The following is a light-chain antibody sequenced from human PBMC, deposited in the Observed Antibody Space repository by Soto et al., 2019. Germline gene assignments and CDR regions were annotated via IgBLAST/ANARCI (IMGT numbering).Light chain of an antibody. J-gene: IGLJ3*02. V-gene: IGLV4-60*03. CDR3: ETWDNNSRV. CDR2: LEGSGNY. CDR1: SGHNSYI. Sequence: QAVVTQSSSASASLGSSVKLTCTLSSGHNSYIIAWHQQQPGKAPRYLMKLEGSGNYNKGSGVPDRFSGSSSGADRYLTISNLQSEDEADYYCETWDNNSRVFGGGTQLTVL.